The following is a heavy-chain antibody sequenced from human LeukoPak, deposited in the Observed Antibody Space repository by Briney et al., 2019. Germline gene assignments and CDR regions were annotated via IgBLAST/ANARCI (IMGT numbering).Heavy chain of an antibody. CDR1: GFIFDDFG. CDR2: INWSGGST. CDR3: ARWSAADCSGRTCYSSFKY. Sequence: AGGSLRLSCAASGFIFDDFGMSWVRQAPGKGLEWVSGINWSGGSTGYADSVKGRFTISRDNAKNSLYLQMNSLRAEDTAFYYCARWSAADCSGRTCYSSFKYWGQGTLVTVSS. J-gene: IGHJ4*02. D-gene: IGHD2-15*01. V-gene: IGHV3-20*04.